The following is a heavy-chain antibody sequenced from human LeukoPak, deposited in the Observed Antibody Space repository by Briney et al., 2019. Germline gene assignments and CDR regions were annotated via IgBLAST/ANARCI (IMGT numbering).Heavy chain of an antibody. CDR2: IYTSGST. Sequence: SETLSLTCTVSGCSISSYYWSWIRQPAGKGLEWIGRIYTSGSTNYNPSLKSRVTISVDKSTNQFSLKLSSVTAADTAVYYCAREWRRWAAAGTLAPVDYWGQGTLVTVSS. CDR3: AREWRRWAAAGTLAPVDY. D-gene: IGHD6-13*01. CDR1: GCSISSYY. V-gene: IGHV4-4*07. J-gene: IGHJ4*02.